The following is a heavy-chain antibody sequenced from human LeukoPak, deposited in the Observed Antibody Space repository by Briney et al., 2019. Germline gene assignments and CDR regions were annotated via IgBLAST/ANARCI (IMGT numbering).Heavy chain of an antibody. CDR2: IIPIFGTA. V-gene: IGHV1-69*05. CDR1: GGTFSSYA. CDR3: ASQYSSGRASLLGY. Sequence: GASVKVSCKASGGTFSSYAISWVRQAPGQGLEWMGGIIPIFGTANYAQKFQGRVTITTDESTSTAYMELSSLRSEDTAVYYCASQYSSGRASLLGYWGQGTLVTVSS. D-gene: IGHD6-19*01. J-gene: IGHJ4*02.